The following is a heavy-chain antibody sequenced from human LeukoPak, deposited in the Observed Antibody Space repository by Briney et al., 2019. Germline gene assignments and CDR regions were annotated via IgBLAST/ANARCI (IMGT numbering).Heavy chain of an antibody. CDR2: IYSGGNT. Sequence: PGGSLRLSCADPGFTVSSNHMSWVRQAPGKGLEWVSFIYSGGNTYYADSVRGRFSISRDSSKTTLYLQMNSLRAEDTAVYYCARSGDTYGYDYWGRGTLVTVSS. J-gene: IGHJ4*02. D-gene: IGHD5-18*01. CDR3: ARSGDTYGYDY. V-gene: IGHV3-53*01. CDR1: GFTVSSNH.